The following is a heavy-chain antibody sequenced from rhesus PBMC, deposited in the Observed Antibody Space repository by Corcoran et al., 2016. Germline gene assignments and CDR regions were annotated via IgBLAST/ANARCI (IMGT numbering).Heavy chain of an antibody. CDR1: GGSISDSYY. Sequence: QVQLQESGPGLVKPSETLSLTCAVSGGSISDSYYWNWIRQPPGKGLEWIGNIYGHSAATFYSPSLKSRVTISKDTSKNQFFLKVNSVTPADTAIYYCAREAYCTGRDCNGLDSWGQGVVVTVSS. CDR3: AREAYCTGRDCNGLDS. CDR2: IYGHSAAT. J-gene: IGHJ6*01. V-gene: IGHV4S9*01. D-gene: IGHD2-21*01.